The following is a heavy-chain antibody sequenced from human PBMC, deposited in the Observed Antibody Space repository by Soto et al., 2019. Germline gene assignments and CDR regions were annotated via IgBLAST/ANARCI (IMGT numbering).Heavy chain of an antibody. Sequence: DVQLVESGGDLVQRGGSLRLSCAASGFPFSSYWMHWVRHTPGKGLDWVARISGEGVTTYYADSVTGRFTVSRDNAKNTLSLQISGLRAEDTAVYYCAREYYGLLTGYYTDYWGQGTLVSVSS. CDR2: ISGEGVTT. J-gene: IGHJ4*02. V-gene: IGHV3-74*01. CDR1: GFPFSSYW. D-gene: IGHD3-9*01. CDR3: AREYYGLLTGYYTDY.